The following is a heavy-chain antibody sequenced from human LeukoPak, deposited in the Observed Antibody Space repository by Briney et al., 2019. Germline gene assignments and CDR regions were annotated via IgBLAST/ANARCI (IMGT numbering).Heavy chain of an antibody. Sequence: ASVKVSCKASGYTFTSYDINWERQATGQGLEWMGWMNPNSGNTGYAQKFQGRVTMTRNTSISTAYMELSSLGSEDTAVYYCARGLLGDTPPPDYWGQGTLVTVSS. CDR1: GYTFTSYD. V-gene: IGHV1-8*02. CDR3: ARGLLGDTPPPDY. D-gene: IGHD2-15*01. CDR2: MNPNSGNT. J-gene: IGHJ4*02.